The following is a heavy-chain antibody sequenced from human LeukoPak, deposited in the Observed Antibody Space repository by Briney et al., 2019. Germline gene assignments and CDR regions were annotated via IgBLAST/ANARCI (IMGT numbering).Heavy chain of an antibody. Sequence: SETLSLTCAVDGGSFHAFFWSWLRQPPAKGLEWIGHITHSGSTSYNPSLRSRVSLSVDPSKHQFSLKLSSVTAADTAVYYCARAYGAMDWFDPWGQGTLVTVSS. D-gene: IGHD4-17*01. CDR1: GGSFHAFF. CDR3: ARAYGAMDWFDP. V-gene: IGHV4-34*01. J-gene: IGHJ5*02. CDR2: ITHSGST.